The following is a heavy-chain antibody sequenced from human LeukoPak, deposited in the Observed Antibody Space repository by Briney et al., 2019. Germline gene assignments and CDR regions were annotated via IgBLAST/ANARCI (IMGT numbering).Heavy chain of an antibody. CDR2: FDPEDGET. Sequence: ASVKVSCKVSGYTLTELSMHWVRQAPGKGLEWMGGFDPEDGETIYAQKFQGRVTMTEDTSTDTAYMELSSLRSEDTAVYYCATLRPGYSSGWYSVAFDIWGQGTMVTVSS. J-gene: IGHJ3*02. CDR3: ATLRPGYSSGWYSVAFDI. CDR1: GYTLTELS. V-gene: IGHV1-24*01. D-gene: IGHD6-19*01.